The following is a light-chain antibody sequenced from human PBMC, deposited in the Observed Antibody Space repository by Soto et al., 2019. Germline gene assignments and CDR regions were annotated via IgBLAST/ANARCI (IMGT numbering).Light chain of an antibody. CDR1: QSISTW. CDR3: QQLNSYPRT. J-gene: IGKJ2*01. V-gene: IGKV1-5*01. Sequence: DIQMTQSPSTLSAFVGDRLTITCRASQSISTWLAWYQQKPGKAPKLLIYDASSLKSGVPSRFSGSGSGTEFTLTISSLQTDDFATYYCQQLNSYPRTFGQGTKLEIK. CDR2: DAS.